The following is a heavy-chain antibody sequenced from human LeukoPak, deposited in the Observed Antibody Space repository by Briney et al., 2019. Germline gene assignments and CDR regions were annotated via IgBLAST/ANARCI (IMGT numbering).Heavy chain of an antibody. D-gene: IGHD3-9*01. CDR2: ISAYNGNT. Sequence: ASVKVSCKASGYTFTSYGISWVRQAPGQGLEWMGWISAYNGNTNYAQKLQGRVTMNTDTSTSTAYMELRSLRSDDTAVYYCARDHLRYFDWPPRGLGYYYYGMDVWGQGTTVTVSS. CDR1: GYTFTSYG. J-gene: IGHJ6*02. CDR3: ARDHLRYFDWPPRGLGYYYYGMDV. V-gene: IGHV1-18*01.